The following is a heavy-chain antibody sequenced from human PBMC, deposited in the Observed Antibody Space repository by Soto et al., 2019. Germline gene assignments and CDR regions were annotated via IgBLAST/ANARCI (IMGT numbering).Heavy chain of an antibody. V-gene: IGHV4-34*01. Sequence: SETLSLTCAVYGGSFSGYYWTWIRQPPGTGLEWIGEINHSGSTNYNPSLKSRVTISVDTSKNQFSLKLSSVTAADTAVYYCARGPPYCSGGSCYSYWFDPWAREPWSPSPQ. J-gene: IGHJ5*02. CDR1: GGSFSGYY. CDR2: INHSGST. D-gene: IGHD2-15*01. CDR3: ARGPPYCSGGSCYSYWFDP.